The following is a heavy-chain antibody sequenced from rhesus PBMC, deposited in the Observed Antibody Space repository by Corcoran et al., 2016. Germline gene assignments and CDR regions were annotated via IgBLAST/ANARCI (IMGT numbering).Heavy chain of an antibody. V-gene: IGHV4-173*01. CDR1: GGSLSSNW. CDR3: ARDRGTTY. D-gene: IGHD1-14*01. J-gene: IGHJ4*01. CDR2: ISGSGGST. Sequence: QLQLQESGPGLVKPSETLSLPCAVSGGSLSSNWWSWIRQPPGKGLEGIGRISGSGGSTSYNPSLKSRVTISTDTSKNQLSLKLISVTAADTAVYYCARDRGTTYWGQGVLVTVSS.